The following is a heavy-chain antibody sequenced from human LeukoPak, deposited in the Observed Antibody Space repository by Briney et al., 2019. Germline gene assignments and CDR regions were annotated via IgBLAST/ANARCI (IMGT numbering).Heavy chain of an antibody. CDR3: ARFVRGLVNAFDI. J-gene: IGHJ3*02. Sequence: GASVKVSCKASGYTFSTYGISWVRQAPGQGLEWMGWISAYNGNTNYAQKLQGRVTMTTDTSTSTAYMELRSLRSDDTAVYYCARFVRGLVNAFDIWGQGTMVTVSS. CDR2: ISAYNGNT. CDR1: GYTFSTYG. V-gene: IGHV1-18*01. D-gene: IGHD3/OR15-3a*01.